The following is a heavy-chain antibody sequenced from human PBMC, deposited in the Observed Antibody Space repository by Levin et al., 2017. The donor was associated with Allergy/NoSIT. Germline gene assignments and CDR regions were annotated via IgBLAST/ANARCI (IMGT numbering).Heavy chain of an antibody. CDR2: IWYDGSNE. CDR1: GFNFGRYG. Sequence: GGSLRLSCAASGFNFGRYGIHWVRQAPGKGLERVAVIWYDGSNEFYGDSVEGRFTISRDNSKDTVYLQMNSLRVEDTAVYYCARGYSSSGVGWFDPWGQGTLVTVSS. D-gene: IGHD6-19*01. CDR3: ARGYSSSGVGWFDP. V-gene: IGHV3-33*01. J-gene: IGHJ5*02.